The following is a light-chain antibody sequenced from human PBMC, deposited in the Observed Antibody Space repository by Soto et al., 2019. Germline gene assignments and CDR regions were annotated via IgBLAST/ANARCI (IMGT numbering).Light chain of an antibody. CDR1: QSVSSSY. CDR3: QHYGSSRNT. J-gene: IGKJ3*01. V-gene: IGKV3-20*01. CDR2: GLS. Sequence: IVLTQSPGTLSLSPGERATLSCRASQSVSSSYFAWYQQKPGQAPRLVIYGLSTRATGIPDRFSGSGSGTDFTLTISRLEPEDFAVYYCQHYGSSRNTFGPGTKVDIK.